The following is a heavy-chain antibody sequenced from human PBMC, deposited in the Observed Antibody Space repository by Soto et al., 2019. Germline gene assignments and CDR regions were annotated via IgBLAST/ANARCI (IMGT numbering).Heavy chain of an antibody. CDR3: ARDAGRDGYNSGAFDI. D-gene: IGHD5-12*01. V-gene: IGHV1-69*10. J-gene: IGHJ3*02. CDR2: IIPILGIA. CDR1: GGTFSSYA. Sequence: ASVKVSCKASGGTFSSYAISWVRQAPGQGLEWMGGIIPILGIANYAQKFQGRVTITADKSTSTAYMELSSLRSEDTAVYYCARDAGRDGYNSGAFDIWGQGTMVTVSS.